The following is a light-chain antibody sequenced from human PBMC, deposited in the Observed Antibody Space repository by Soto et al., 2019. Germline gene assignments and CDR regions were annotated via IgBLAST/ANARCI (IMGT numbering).Light chain of an antibody. Sequence: DIQMTQSPSTLSASVGDRVTITCRASQSSSSYLNWYQQKPGQAPKSLIYAASSLQGGVASKFSGSCSGTHFTLTIISLQPEDFVTYYCQHYHNCPLTFGGGTKVDIK. V-gene: IGKV1-16*02. CDR1: QSSSSY. CDR2: AAS. CDR3: QHYHNCPLT. J-gene: IGKJ4*01.